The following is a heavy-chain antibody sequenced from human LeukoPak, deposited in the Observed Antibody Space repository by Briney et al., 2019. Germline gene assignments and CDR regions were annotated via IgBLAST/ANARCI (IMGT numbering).Heavy chain of an antibody. CDR1: GGSISNYY. V-gene: IGHV4-59*01. Sequence: SETLSLTCIVSGGSISNYYWSWIRQPPGKGLEWIGFVYFTGNTNYNPSLKSRVTISIDTSKNQFSLRLSSVTAADTAVYYCARSRSYYDSSGYYSGYFDYWGQGTLVTVSS. CDR2: VYFTGNT. J-gene: IGHJ4*02. D-gene: IGHD3-22*01. CDR3: ARSRSYYDSSGYYSGYFDY.